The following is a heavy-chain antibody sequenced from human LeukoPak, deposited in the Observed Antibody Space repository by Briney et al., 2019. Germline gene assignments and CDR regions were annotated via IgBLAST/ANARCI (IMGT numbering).Heavy chain of an antibody. CDR3: ARDGVGLKWELPLDY. J-gene: IGHJ4*02. V-gene: IGHV1-24*01. Sequence: GASVKVSCKVSGYTLTELSMHWVRQAPGKGLEWMGGFDPEDGETIYAQKFQGRVTMTEDTSTSTVYMELSSLRSEDTAVYYCARDGVGLKWELPLDYWGQGTLVTVSS. CDR2: FDPEDGET. D-gene: IGHD1-26*01. CDR1: GYTLTELS.